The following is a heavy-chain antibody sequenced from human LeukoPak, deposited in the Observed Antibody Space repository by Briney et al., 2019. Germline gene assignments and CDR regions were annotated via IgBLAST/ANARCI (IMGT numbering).Heavy chain of an antibody. Sequence: SETLSLTCTVSGGSISSYYWSWIRQPPGKGLEWIGYIYYSGSTNYNPSLKSRVTISVDTSKNQFSLKLSSVTAADTAVYYCARESVERSYNSYYYYMDVWGKGTTVTVSS. CDR3: ARESVERSYNSYYYYMDV. V-gene: IGHV4-59*01. CDR2: IYYSGST. J-gene: IGHJ6*03. CDR1: GGSISSYY. D-gene: IGHD3-3*01.